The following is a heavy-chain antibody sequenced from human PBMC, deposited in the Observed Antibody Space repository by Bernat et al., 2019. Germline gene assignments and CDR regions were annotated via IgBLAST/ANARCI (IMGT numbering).Heavy chain of an antibody. CDR2: ISYDGSNK. J-gene: IGHJ5*02. Sequence: QVQLVESGGGVVQPGRSLRLSCAASGFTFSSYGMHWVRQAPCKRLEWVAVISYDGSNKYYADSVKGRFTISRGNSKNSLYLTMNSARAEGTDVHYCAKDRGSRVITPWFHAWGEGTLVTVCS. V-gene: IGHV3-30*18. CDR1: GFTFSSYG. D-gene: IGHD4-23*01. CDR3: AKDRGSRVITPWFHA.